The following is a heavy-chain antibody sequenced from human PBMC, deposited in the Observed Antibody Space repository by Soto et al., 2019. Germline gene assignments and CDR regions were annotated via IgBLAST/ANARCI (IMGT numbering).Heavy chain of an antibody. CDR1: GGSISSYY. Sequence: QVQLQESGPGLVKPSETLSLTCTVSGGSISSYYWSWIRQPPGKGLEWIGYIYYSGSTNYHPSLKSRVTISVDTSKNQFSLKLSSVTAADTAVYYCARCRGYGDYGAWCQGTLVTVSS. D-gene: IGHD4-17*01. J-gene: IGHJ5*02. V-gene: IGHV4-59*01. CDR3: ARCRGYGDYGA. CDR2: IYYSGST.